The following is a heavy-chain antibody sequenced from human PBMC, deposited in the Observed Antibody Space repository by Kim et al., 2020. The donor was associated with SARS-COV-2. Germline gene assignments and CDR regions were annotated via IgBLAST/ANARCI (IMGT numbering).Heavy chain of an antibody. CDR2: INPSGGST. CDR1: GYTFTSYY. CDR3: ARDLEVDSYYDFWSGYNTNCYYCSGMYG. J-gene: IGHJ6*02. Sequence: ASVKVSCKASGYTFTSYYMHWVRQAPGQGLEWMGIINPSGGSTSYAQKFQGRVTMTRDTSTSTVYMELSSLRSEDTAVYYCARDLEVDSYYDFWSGYNTNCYYCSGMYGWGQAPTATVSS. D-gene: IGHD3-3*01. V-gene: IGHV1-46*01.